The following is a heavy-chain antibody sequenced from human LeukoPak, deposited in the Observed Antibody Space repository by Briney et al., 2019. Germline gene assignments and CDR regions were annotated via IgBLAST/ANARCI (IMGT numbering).Heavy chain of an antibody. J-gene: IGHJ4*02. CDR2: IYYSGST. CDR1: GGSISSSSYY. D-gene: IGHD3-22*01. CDR3: ARDAFIDYYDSSGYYY. Sequence: SETLSLTCTVSGGSISSSSYYWGWIRQPPGEGLEWIGSIYYSGSTYYNPSLKSRVTISVDTSKNQFSLKLSSVTAADTAVYYCARDAFIDYYDSSGYYYWGQGTLVTVSS. V-gene: IGHV4-39*07.